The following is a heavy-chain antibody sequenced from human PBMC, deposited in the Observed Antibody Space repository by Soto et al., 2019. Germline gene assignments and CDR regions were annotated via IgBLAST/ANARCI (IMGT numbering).Heavy chain of an antibody. D-gene: IGHD4-4*01. J-gene: IGHJ6*02. Sequence: PSETLSLTCAVYGGYFSGYYWSWIRQPPGKGLEWIGEINHSGSTNYNPSLKSRVTISVDTSNNQFSLRLSSVTAADTAVYYCARMVTVTTDYYYGMDVWGQGTTVTVSS. CDR3: ARMVTVTTDYYYGMDV. CDR1: GGYFSGYY. V-gene: IGHV4-34*01. CDR2: INHSGST.